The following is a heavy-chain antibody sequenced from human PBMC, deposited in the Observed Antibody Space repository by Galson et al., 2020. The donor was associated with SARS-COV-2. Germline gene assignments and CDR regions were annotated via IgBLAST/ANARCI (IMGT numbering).Heavy chain of an antibody. Sequence: GGSLRLSCAAFGLTFSDFYMTWIRQSPGKGLEWVSYIDPAGTSIYYADSVKGRFTISRDNAENLLYLQMNSLTAEDTAVYFCARGHWKLDYWGQGTQVTVSS. CDR2: IDPAGTSI. J-gene: IGHJ4*02. V-gene: IGHV3-11*01. CDR3: ARGHWKLDY. CDR1: GLTFSDFY. D-gene: IGHD1-1*01.